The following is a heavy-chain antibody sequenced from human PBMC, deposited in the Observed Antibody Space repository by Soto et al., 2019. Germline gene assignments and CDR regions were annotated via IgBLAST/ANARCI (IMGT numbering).Heavy chain of an antibody. D-gene: IGHD2-15*01. V-gene: IGHV1-8*01. Sequence: QVQLVQSGAEVKKPRASVKVSCKASGYTFTSYDINWVRQATGQGLEWMGWMNPNSGNTGYAQKFQGRVTMTRNTSISTAYIELSSLRSEDTAVYYCASSADCSGGSCPYYYYGMDVWGQGTTVTVSS. J-gene: IGHJ6*02. CDR1: GYTFTSYD. CDR3: ASSADCSGGSCPYYYYGMDV. CDR2: MNPNSGNT.